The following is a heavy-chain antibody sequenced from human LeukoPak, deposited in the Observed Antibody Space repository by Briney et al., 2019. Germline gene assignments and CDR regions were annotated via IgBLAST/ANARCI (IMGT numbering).Heavy chain of an antibody. CDR2: IYYSGST. J-gene: IGHJ5*02. V-gene: IGHV4-30-4*01. D-gene: IGHD1-14*01. CDR1: GGSISRGDYY. CDR3: ARVFISDPEYWFDP. Sequence: KPSETLSLTCTVSGGSISRGDYYWSWIRQPPGKGLEWIGYIYYSGSTYYNPSLKSRVTVSIDTSKTQFSLRLSSVTAADTAVYYCARVFISDPEYWFDPWGQGTLVTVSS.